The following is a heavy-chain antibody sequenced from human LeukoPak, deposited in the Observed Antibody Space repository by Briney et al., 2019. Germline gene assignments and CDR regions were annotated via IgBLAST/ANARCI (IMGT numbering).Heavy chain of an antibody. D-gene: IGHD1-1*01. CDR3: ARATSPFYTDFDY. CDR1: GGAISSYY. Sequence: SETLSLTCTVSGGAISSYYWNWLRQPPGKGLEWIGYIFHSGSTNYNPSLKSRVTISVDTSKNQFSLRMSSMTAADTAVYHCARATSPFYTDFDYWGQGTLVTVSS. V-gene: IGHV4-59*01. J-gene: IGHJ4*02. CDR2: IFHSGST.